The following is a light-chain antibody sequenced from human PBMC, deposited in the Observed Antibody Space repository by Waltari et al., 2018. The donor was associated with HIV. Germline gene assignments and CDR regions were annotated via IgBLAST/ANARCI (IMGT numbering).Light chain of an antibody. CDR2: GKN. J-gene: IGLJ2*01. CDR1: RLRSYS. V-gene: IGLV3-19*01. CDR3: NSLDNSGVLVV. Sequence: SSAVTQDPDVSVALGQSVRITCPGYRLRSYSASSYQQKPGPAPILVIYGKNHRPPGIPDRFSGSSSGNTASLTITAAQAEDEADYCCNSLDNSGVLVVFGGGTKLTVL.